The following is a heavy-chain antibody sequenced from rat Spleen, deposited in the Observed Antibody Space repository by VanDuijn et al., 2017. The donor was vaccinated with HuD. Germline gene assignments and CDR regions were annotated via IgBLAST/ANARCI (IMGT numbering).Heavy chain of an antibody. J-gene: IGHJ4*01. CDR1: GFTFSDYD. V-gene: IGHV5-25*01. D-gene: IGHD1-4*01. Sequence: EVQLVESGGGLVQPGRSLTLSCAASGFTFSDYDMAWVRQAPTKGLEWVASISPSGGTTYYPDSVKGRFTISRDNAKSSLYLQMNSLKSEDTATYYCARQPAYNYVMDAWGQGASVTVSS. CDR3: ARQPAYNYVMDA. CDR2: ISPSGGTT.